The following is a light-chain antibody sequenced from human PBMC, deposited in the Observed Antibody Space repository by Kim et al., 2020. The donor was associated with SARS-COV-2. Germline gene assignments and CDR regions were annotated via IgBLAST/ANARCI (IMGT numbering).Light chain of an antibody. CDR1: QSISSY. CDR3: QQSYSTASYT. V-gene: IGKV1-39*01. CDR2: AAS. J-gene: IGKJ2*01. Sequence: DIQMTQSPSSLSASVGDRVTITCRASQSISSYVNWYQQKPGKAPKLLIYAASSLQSGVPSRFSGSGSGTDFTLTISSLQPEDFATYYCQQSYSTASYTFGQGTKLEI.